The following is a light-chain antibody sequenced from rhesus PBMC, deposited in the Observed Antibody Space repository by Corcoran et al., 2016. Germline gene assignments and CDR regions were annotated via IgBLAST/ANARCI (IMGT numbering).Light chain of an antibody. J-gene: IGKJ4*01. CDR1: QSVGSN. V-gene: IGKV3-35*01. CDR2: AAS. CDR3: QQYSNWPT. Sequence: EIVLTQSPATLSLSPGERATLSCRTSQSVGSNLAWYQQKPGQAPRLLLYAASSRATGIPARCSGSGSGTDFTLTISSLEPEDVGVYYCQQYSNWPTFGGGTKVELK.